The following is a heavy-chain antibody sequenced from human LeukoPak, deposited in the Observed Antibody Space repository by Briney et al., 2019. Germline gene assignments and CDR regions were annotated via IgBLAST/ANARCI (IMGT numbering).Heavy chain of an antibody. V-gene: IGHV4-59*01. D-gene: IGHD6-6*01. J-gene: IGHJ2*01. CDR1: GGSISSYY. CDR3: ARSRVPYSSSWWYFDL. Sequence: SETLSLTCTVSGGSISSYYWSWIRQPPGKGLEWIGYIYYSGSTNYNPSLKSRVTISVDTSKNQFSLKLSSVTAADTAVYYCARSRVPYSSSWWYFDLWGRGTLVTVSS. CDR2: IYYSGST.